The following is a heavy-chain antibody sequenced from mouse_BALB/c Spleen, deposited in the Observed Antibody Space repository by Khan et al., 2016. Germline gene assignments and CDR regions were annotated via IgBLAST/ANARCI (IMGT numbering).Heavy chain of an antibody. D-gene: IGHD2-10*02. CDR1: GYTFTRFW. CDR3: ARWGYGNYLYQAMDY. CDR2: INPGSIYT. V-gene: IGHV1-7*01. Sequence: QVRLQQSGAELAKPGASVKMSCKASGYTFTRFWMHWVKQRPGQGLEWIGYINPGSIYTDYNQNFKDKATLTADKSSSTAYMLLSSLTSEDSAVYFCARWGYGNYLYQAMDYWGQGISVTVSS. J-gene: IGHJ4*01.